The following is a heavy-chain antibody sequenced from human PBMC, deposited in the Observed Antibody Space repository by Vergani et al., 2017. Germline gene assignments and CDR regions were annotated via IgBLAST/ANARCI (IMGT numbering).Heavy chain of an antibody. Sequence: QVQLQESGPGLVKPSETLSLICSVSGGSISSYYWSWNRQPPGKGLEWFGYISYSGSTNYNPSLQSRVTISGDTSKNQFSLKLNSLTAADTAVYYCARSLDSYGYPPFDYWSQGTLVTVSA. CDR3: ARSLDSYGYPPFDY. V-gene: IGHV4-59*01. CDR2: ISYSGST. CDR1: GGSISSYY. D-gene: IGHD5-18*01. J-gene: IGHJ4*02.